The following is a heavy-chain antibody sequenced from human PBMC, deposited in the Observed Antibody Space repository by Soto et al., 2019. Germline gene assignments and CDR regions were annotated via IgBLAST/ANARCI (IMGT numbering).Heavy chain of an antibody. CDR2: FDPEDGET. CDR3: ATDSSQDPKVGY. CDR1: GYTLTELS. V-gene: IGHV1-24*01. J-gene: IGHJ4*02. D-gene: IGHD1-26*01. Sequence: ASVKVSCKVSGYTLTELSMHWVRQAPGKGLEWMGGFDPEDGETIYAQKFQGRVTMTEDTSTDTAYMELSSLRSEDTAVYYCATDSSQDPKVGYWGQGTLVTVSS.